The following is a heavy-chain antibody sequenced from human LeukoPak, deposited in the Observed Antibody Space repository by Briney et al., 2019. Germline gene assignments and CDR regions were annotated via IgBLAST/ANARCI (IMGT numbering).Heavy chain of an antibody. CDR2: IKQDGSEK. CDR1: GFTFSSYW. Sequence: GGSLRLSCAASGFTFSSYWMSWVRQAPGKGLEWVANIKQDGSEKYYVDSVKGRFTISRDNAKNSLYLQMNSLRAEDTAVYYCARQYSSGWYGVDYWGQGTLVTVSS. J-gene: IGHJ4*02. V-gene: IGHV3-7*01. D-gene: IGHD6-19*01. CDR3: ARQYSSGWYGVDY.